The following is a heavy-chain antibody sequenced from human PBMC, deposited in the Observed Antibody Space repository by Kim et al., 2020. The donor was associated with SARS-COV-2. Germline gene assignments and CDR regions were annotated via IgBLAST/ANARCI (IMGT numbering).Heavy chain of an antibody. V-gene: IGHV1-2*02. CDR3: ARGVAVPEAALDY. J-gene: IGHJ4*02. D-gene: IGHD6-25*01. Sequence: YAQKFQGRVTMTRDTSISTAYMELSRLRSDDTAVYYCARGVAVPEAALDYWGQGTLVTVSS.